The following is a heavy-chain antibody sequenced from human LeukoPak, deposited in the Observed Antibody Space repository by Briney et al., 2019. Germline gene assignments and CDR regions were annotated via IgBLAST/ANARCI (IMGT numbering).Heavy chain of an antibody. CDR3: AKFLLWFGGYFDY. D-gene: IGHD3-10*01. CDR1: GGSFSGYY. J-gene: IGHJ4*02. Sequence: SETLSLTCAVYGGSFSGYYWSWIRQPPGKGLEWIGEINHSGSTNYNPSLKSRVTISVDTSKNQFSLKLSSVTAADTAVYYCAKFLLWFGGYFDYWGQGPLVTVSS. V-gene: IGHV4-34*01. CDR2: INHSGST.